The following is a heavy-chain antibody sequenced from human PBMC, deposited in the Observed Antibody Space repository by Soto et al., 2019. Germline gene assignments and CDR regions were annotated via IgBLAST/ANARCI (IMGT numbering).Heavy chain of an antibody. V-gene: IGHV3-23*01. CDR2: ISGSGDST. Sequence: GGSLRLSCAASGFTFSRYAMRWVRQAPGKGLEWVSVISGSGDSTYYADSVKGRFTISRDNSKNTLYLQMNSLRAEDTAVYYCAKRAAGTSFDYWGQGTLVTVSS. CDR3: AKRAAGTSFDY. CDR1: GFTFSRYA. D-gene: IGHD6-13*01. J-gene: IGHJ4*02.